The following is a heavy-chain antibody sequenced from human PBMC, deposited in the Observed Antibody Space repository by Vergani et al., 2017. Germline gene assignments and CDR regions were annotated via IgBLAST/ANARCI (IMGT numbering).Heavy chain of an antibody. CDR2: IYYSGST. CDR3: ARELKGGANWYSSGYYYSNWFDP. D-gene: IGHD3-22*01. CDR1: GGSISGYY. Sequence: QVQLQESGPGLVKPSETLSLTCTVSGGSISGYYWSWIRQPPGKGLEWIGYIYYSGSTNYNPSLKSRVTISVDTSKNQFSLKLSSVTAADTAVYYCARELKGGANWYSSGYYYSNWFDPWGQGTLVTVSS. J-gene: IGHJ5*02. V-gene: IGHV4-59*01.